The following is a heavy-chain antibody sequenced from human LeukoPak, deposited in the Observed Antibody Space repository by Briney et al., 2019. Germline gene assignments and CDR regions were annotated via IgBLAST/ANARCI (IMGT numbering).Heavy chain of an antibody. Sequence: GRSLRLSCGASGFTFSSYAMHWVRQAPGKGLEWVAVISYDGSNKHYADSVKGRFTISRDNSKNTLYLQVNSLRAEDTAVYYCARGNFGYSGYDYGDYEDYWGQGTLVTVSS. CDR3: ARGNFGYSGYDYGDYEDY. J-gene: IGHJ4*02. D-gene: IGHD5-12*01. CDR1: GFTFSSYA. CDR2: ISYDGSNK. V-gene: IGHV3-30-3*01.